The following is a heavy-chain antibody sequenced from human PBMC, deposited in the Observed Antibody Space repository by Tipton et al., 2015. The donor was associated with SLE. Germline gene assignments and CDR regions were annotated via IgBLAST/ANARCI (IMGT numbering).Heavy chain of an antibody. CDR3: AGSSWASHFDY. Sequence: TLSLTCTVSGGSISSSSYYWGWIRQPPGKGLEWIGSIYYSGSTYYNPSLKSRVTISVDTSKNQSSLKPSSVTAADTAVYYCAGSSWASHFDYWGQGTLVTVSS. D-gene: IGHD6-13*01. J-gene: IGHJ4*02. CDR1: GGSISSSSYY. V-gene: IGHV4-39*07. CDR2: IYYSGST.